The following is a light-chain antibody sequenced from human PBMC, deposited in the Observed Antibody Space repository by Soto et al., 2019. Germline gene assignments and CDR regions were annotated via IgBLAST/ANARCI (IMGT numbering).Light chain of an antibody. V-gene: IGLV2-11*01. CDR1: RSDVGGYNY. Sequence: QSALTQPRSVSGSPRQSVTVSCTGTRSDVGGYNYVSWYQQHPGKAPKLIIYAVNKRPSGVPDRFSGSKSGNTASLTISGLQAEDEADYYCQSYDNGLSGWVFGGGTKLTVL. CDR2: AVN. CDR3: QSYDNGLSGWV. J-gene: IGLJ3*02.